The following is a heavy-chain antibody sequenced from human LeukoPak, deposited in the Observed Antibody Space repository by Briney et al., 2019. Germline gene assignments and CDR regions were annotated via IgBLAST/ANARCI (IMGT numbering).Heavy chain of an antibody. V-gene: IGHV5-51*01. CDR3: ARGSAGGNSEKNYYYYMDV. D-gene: IGHD4-23*01. J-gene: IGHJ6*03. CDR1: GYSFTSYW. Sequence: GESLKISCKGSGYSFTSYWIGWVRQMPGKGLEWMGIIYPGDSDTRYSPSFQGQVTISADKSISTAYLQWSSLKASDTAMYYCARGSAGGNSEKNYYYYMDVWGQGTTVTVSS. CDR2: IYPGDSDT.